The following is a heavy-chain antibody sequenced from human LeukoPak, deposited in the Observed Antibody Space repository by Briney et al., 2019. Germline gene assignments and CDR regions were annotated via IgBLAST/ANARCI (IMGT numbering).Heavy chain of an antibody. Sequence: GGSLRLSCAASGFTFIIYGMHWGRQAPGKGLVWVSRINTDGSSTSYADSVKGRFTVSRDNAKNTVYPQVNSLRAEDTAVYFCPSELPRVVPLDYWGQGTLVTVSS. CDR2: INTDGSST. CDR1: GFTFIIYG. V-gene: IGHV3-74*01. CDR3: PSELPRVVPLDY. D-gene: IGHD2-21*01. J-gene: IGHJ4*01.